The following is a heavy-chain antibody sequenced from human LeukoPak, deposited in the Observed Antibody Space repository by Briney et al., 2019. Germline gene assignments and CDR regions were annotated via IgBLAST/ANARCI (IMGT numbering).Heavy chain of an antibody. Sequence: ASVKVSCKASGYTFTSYGINWVRQATGQGREWMGWISAYNGDTNYAQKLQGRVTMTTDTSTSTAYMELRSLRSDDTAVYYCARDSGPEIGSHSDYWGQRTLVTVSS. CDR1: GYTFTSYG. J-gene: IGHJ4*02. V-gene: IGHV1-18*01. CDR2: ISAYNGDT. D-gene: IGHD1-26*01. CDR3: ARDSGPEIGSHSDY.